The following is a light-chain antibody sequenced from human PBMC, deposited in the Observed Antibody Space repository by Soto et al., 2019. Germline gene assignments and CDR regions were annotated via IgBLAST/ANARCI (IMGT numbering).Light chain of an antibody. CDR2: RAS. CDR3: QQYHSYALT. J-gene: IGKJ1*01. V-gene: IGKV1-5*03. CDR1: QSICDA. Sequence: DVQMTQSPSTVSASVGDRVTITCRARQSICDALAWFQQKPGKGPKVLIYRASSLQSGVPSRFSGSGAGTEFTLTISSLQPDDFATYYCQQYHSYALTFGQGTKVEIK.